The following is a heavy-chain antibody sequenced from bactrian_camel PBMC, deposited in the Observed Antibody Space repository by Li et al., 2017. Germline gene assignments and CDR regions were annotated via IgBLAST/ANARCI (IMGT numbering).Heavy chain of an antibody. CDR1: GHSRGSNC. CDR3: AAQGRATGCGRYSWRRVADYSS. CDR2: IRRDGGET. Sequence: HVQLVESGGGSVQAGGSLRLSCKVSGHSRGSNCVGWYRPPPGRAPAEREGIAAIRRDGGETWYAASVKGRFTISRDNAKNTVYLQMNSLKPEDTAMYYCAAQGRATGCGRYSWRRVADYSSWGQGTQVTVS. V-gene: IGHV3S45*01. D-gene: IGHD4*01. J-gene: IGHJ6*01.